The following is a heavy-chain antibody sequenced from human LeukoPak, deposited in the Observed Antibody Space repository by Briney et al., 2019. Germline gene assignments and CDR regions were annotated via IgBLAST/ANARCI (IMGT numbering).Heavy chain of an antibody. V-gene: IGHV3-74*03. J-gene: IGHJ4*02. D-gene: IGHD2-15*01. Sequence: GGSLRLSCAASGFSFSATWMHWVRQSPGKGLVWVARITSDGFSTTYAESVKGRFTISRDNSKNTLYLQTDSLRAEDTAVYYCAKGRPGHCSGGSCYYRGHFVDYWGQGTLVTVSS. CDR1: GFSFSATW. CDR3: AKGRPGHCSGGSCYYRGHFVDY. CDR2: ITSDGFST.